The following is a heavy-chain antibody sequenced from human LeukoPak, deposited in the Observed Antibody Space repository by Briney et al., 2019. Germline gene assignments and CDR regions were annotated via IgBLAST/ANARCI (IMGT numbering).Heavy chain of an antibody. V-gene: IGHV1-8*01. CDR1: GYTFTSYD. Sequence: PVASVKVSCKASGYTFTSYDINWVRQATGQGLEWMGWMNPNSGNTGYAQKFQGRVTMTRNTSISTAYMELSSLRSEDTAVYYCARSGAFARYGSGSQRGAFDIWGQGTMVTVSS. CDR3: ARSGAFARYGSGSQRGAFDI. J-gene: IGHJ3*02. CDR2: MNPNSGNT. D-gene: IGHD3-10*01.